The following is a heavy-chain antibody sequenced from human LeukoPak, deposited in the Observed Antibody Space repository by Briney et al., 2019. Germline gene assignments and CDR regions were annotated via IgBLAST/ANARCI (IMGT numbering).Heavy chain of an antibody. J-gene: IGHJ3*02. Sequence: SETLSLTCAVYGGSFSGYYWSWIRQPPGKGLEWIGEINHSGSTNYNLSLKSRVTISVDTSKNQFSLKLSSVTAADTAVYYCARAPTTENAFDIWGQGTMVTVSS. V-gene: IGHV4-34*01. CDR2: INHSGST. D-gene: IGHD4-17*01. CDR1: GGSFSGYY. CDR3: ARAPTTENAFDI.